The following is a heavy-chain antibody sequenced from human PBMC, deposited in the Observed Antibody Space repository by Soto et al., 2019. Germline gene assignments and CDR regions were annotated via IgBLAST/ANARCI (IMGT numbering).Heavy chain of an antibody. CDR3: ARYRGCSFDY. J-gene: IGHJ4*02. CDR1: GYTFTSYA. Sequence: VQLVQSGAEVKKPGASVTVSCKASGYTFTSYAFNWVRQAPGQVLDWMGWISAYNGNTSYTQKLQGRVTMTTDTSSSTDYIEVSSLRSDDTSVYYCARYRGCSFDYWGQGTLVTVAS. V-gene: IGHV1-18*01. CDR2: ISAYNGNT. D-gene: IGHD1-26*01.